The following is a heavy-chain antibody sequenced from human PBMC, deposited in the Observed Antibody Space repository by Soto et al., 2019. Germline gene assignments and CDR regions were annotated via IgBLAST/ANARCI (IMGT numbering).Heavy chain of an antibody. Sequence: GGSLRLSCAASGFTFSSYGMHWVRQAPGKGLEWEAVISYDGSNKYYADSVKGRFTISRDNSKNTLYLQMNSLRAEDTAVYYCAKDVRALVGAKDYWGQGTLVTVFS. CDR2: ISYDGSNK. CDR1: GFTFSSYG. CDR3: AKDVRALVGAKDY. J-gene: IGHJ4*02. V-gene: IGHV3-30*18. D-gene: IGHD1-26*01.